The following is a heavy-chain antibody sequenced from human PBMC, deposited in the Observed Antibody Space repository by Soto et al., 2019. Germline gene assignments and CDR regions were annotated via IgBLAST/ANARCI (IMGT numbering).Heavy chain of an antibody. D-gene: IGHD5-12*01. Sequence: QITLKEAGPTLVKPTQPLTLTCTFSGFSLITSGVGVGWIRQPPGKALEWLALIYWDDDKRYSPSLNSRLTITKDTSKNQVVLTMTNMDPVDTATYYCAHRPPGYSGYDPYFDPWGQGTLVTVSS. V-gene: IGHV2-5*02. J-gene: IGHJ4*02. CDR1: GFSLITSGVG. CDR2: IYWDDDK. CDR3: AHRPPGYSGYDPYFDP.